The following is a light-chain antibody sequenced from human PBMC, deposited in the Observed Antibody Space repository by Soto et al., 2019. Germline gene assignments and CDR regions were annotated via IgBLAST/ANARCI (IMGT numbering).Light chain of an antibody. CDR1: QSISNH. Sequence: DIQMTQSPSSLSASVEDRVIITCRASQSISNHLNWYQQKPGKAPKLLIYKASTLKSGVPSRFSGSGSGTDFTLTISSLQPDDFATYYCQHYNSYSEAFGQGTKVDIK. J-gene: IGKJ1*01. V-gene: IGKV1-5*03. CDR3: QHYNSYSEA. CDR2: KAS.